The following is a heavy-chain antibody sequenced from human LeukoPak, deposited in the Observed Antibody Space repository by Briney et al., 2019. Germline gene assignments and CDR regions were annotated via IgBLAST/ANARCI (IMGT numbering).Heavy chain of an antibody. V-gene: IGHV3-30*19. D-gene: IGHD2-21*02. CDR1: GFTFRNYG. Sequence: GGSLRLSCAASGFTFRNYGMHWVRQAPGKGLEWVAVISYDGTNKYYADSVKGRFTISRDNSKNTLSLQMNSLRAEDTALYYCARGFVLGAAKNYFDYWGQGALVTVSS. CDR3: ARGFVLGAAKNYFDY. CDR2: ISYDGTNK. J-gene: IGHJ4*02.